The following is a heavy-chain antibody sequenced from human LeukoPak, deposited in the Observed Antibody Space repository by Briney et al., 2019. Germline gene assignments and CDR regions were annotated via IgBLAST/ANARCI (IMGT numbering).Heavy chain of an antibody. J-gene: IGHJ4*02. D-gene: IGHD5-12*01. V-gene: IGHV3-23*01. Sequence: PGGSLRLSCAASGFTFSSYSMNWVRQAPGKGLEWVSVISGGGENTKYADSVKGRFTVSRDNSKNTVFLQMNSLRAEDTAFYYCAKDPAIAATPLFFVSWGQGTLVTVSS. CDR2: ISGGGENT. CDR1: GFTFSSYS. CDR3: AKDPAIAATPLFFVS.